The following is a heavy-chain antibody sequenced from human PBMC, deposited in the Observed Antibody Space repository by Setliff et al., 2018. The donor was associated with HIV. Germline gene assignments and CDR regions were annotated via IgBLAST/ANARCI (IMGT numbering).Heavy chain of an antibody. J-gene: IGHJ4*02. CDR1: GGSISSNSYY. D-gene: IGHD3-22*01. Sequence: SETLSFTCTVSGGSISSNSYYWGWIRQPPGKGLEWIGKIYYSGSTYYNPSLKSRVTISADTSKNQFSLKLSSVTAADTAVYYCASGFSAFYHDTSGYYYYYWGQGTLVTVSS. CDR3: ASGFSAFYHDTSGYYYYY. V-gene: IGHV4-39*01. CDR2: IYYSGST.